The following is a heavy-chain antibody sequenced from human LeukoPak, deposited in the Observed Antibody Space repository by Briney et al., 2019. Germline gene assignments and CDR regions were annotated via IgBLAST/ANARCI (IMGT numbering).Heavy chain of an antibody. CDR1: GGTFSSYA. CDR3: AREGLGELTLDC. J-gene: IGHJ4*02. D-gene: IGHD3-16*01. CDR2: ISTSNGDT. V-gene: IGHV1-18*01. Sequence: ASVKVSCKASGGTFSSYAITWVRQAPGQGLEWMGWISTSNGDTTYAQNLQGRVTMTTDTSTSTAYMELRSLRSDDTAVYYCAREGLGELTLDCWGQGTLVTVSS.